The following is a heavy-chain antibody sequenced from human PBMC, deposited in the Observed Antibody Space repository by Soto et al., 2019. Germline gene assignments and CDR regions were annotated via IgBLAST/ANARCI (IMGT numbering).Heavy chain of an antibody. CDR2: IYYSGST. CDR1: GGSISSGGYY. V-gene: IGHV4-31*03. D-gene: IGHD3-22*01. J-gene: IGHJ4*02. Sequence: QVQLQESGPGLVKPSQTLSLTCTVSGGSISSGGYYWSWIRQHPGKGLEWIGYIYYSGSTYYNPSLKSRVTISVDTSKNQFYLKLSSGTAADTSVYYCARALYYDSSGYYYFDSWGQGTLVTVSS. CDR3: ARALYYDSSGYYYFDS.